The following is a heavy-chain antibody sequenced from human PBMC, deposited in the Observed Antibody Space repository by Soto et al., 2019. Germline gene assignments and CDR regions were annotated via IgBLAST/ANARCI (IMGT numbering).Heavy chain of an antibody. Sequence: SQALSLTCAISGDSVSSNSAAWNWVRQSPSRGLEWLGRTYYRSQWYSDYAVSVKSRLTINADSFKNQFSLHLSSLTPEDTAVYYYAETYMVRGTIAPWIDTWGQGILVDVSS. CDR1: GDSVSSNSAA. V-gene: IGHV6-1*01. CDR3: AETYMVRGTIAPWIDT. CDR2: TYYRSQWYS. J-gene: IGHJ5*02. D-gene: IGHD3-10*01.